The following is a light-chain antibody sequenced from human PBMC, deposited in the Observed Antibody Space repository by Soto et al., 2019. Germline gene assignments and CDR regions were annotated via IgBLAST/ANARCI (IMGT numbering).Light chain of an antibody. CDR2: DVT. V-gene: IGLV2-11*01. Sequence: QSVLTQPRSVSGSPGQSVTVSCTGTSRDAGIYNYVSWYQQRPGTAHKVMVYDVTKRPSGVPDRFSGSKSANTASLTISGLQADDEADYYCCSYAGNYSLLFGGGTKVTVL. CDR1: SRDAGIYNY. CDR3: CSYAGNYSLL. J-gene: IGLJ2*01.